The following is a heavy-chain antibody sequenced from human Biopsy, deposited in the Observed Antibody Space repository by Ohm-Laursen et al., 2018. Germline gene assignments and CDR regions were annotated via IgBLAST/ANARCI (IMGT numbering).Heavy chain of an antibody. D-gene: IGHD4-23*01. CDR1: GGSFTGHY. CDR3: ARGSNEYGGLYFPH. CDR2: ISHTGYT. J-gene: IGHJ1*01. Sequence: TLSLTCTVSGGSFTGHYWTWIRQPPGKGLVWIGHISHTGYTSYKSSLKSRVTISLDTSRKHFSLRLTSLAAADTAVYYWARGSNEYGGLYFPHWGQGTLVTVPS. V-gene: IGHV4-59*11.